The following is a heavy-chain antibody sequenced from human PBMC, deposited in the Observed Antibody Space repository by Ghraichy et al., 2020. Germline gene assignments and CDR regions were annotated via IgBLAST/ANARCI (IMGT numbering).Heavy chain of an antibody. CDR3: AKAGTTGWPTWSGP. CDR2: ISGGGATT. CDR1: GFTFDTHT. Sequence: GGSLRLSCTASGFTFDTHTITWIRQSPGKGLEWVSGISGGGATTYYPDSVKGRFTVSRDNSQKTVFLLLESGKIEDTAVYYCAKAGTTGWPTWSGPWGRGTLVIVSS. J-gene: IGHJ5*02. V-gene: IGHV3-23*01. D-gene: IGHD6-19*01.